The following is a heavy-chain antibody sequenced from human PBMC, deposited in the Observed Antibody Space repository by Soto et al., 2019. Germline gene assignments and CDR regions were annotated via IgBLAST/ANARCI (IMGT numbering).Heavy chain of an antibody. J-gene: IGHJ5*02. CDR3: ARASNCSGGSCYSWYWFDP. CDR1: GGSISSGGYY. D-gene: IGHD2-15*01. Sequence: QVQLQESGPGLVKPSQTLSLTCTVSGGSISSGGYYWSWIRQHPGKGLEWIGYIYYSGSTYYNPSLKRRITKAVDTTKNQFSLKLSSVTAADTAVYYCARASNCSGGSCYSWYWFDPWGQGTLVTGSS. V-gene: IGHV4-31*03. CDR2: IYYSGST.